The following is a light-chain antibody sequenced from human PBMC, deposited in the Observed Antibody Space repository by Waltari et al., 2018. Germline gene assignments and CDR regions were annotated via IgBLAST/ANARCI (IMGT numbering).Light chain of an antibody. CDR1: ESVSGN. CDR2: GTA. Sequence: EIVMTQSPATLSVSPGDRATLSCCASESVSGNLAWYQQKPGQAPRLLVYGTATRATGIPARFSGSGSGTEFTLTISSLQSEDFAVYHRQQYKMWPQTFGQGTKVEIQ. V-gene: IGKV3-15*01. J-gene: IGKJ1*01. CDR3: QQYKMWPQT.